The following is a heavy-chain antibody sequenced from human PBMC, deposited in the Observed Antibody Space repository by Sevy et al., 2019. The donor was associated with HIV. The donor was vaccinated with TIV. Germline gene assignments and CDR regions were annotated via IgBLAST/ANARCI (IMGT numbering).Heavy chain of an antibody. CDR1: GGSITSLY. V-gene: IGHV4-59*08. CDR2: IYYNGHI. CDR3: AGENAWGRGYS. D-gene: IGHD1-26*01. Sequence: KQSQTLSLTCTVSGGSITSLYRNWIRQPPGKGLEWIANIYYNGHINYNPSLKSRVTLSLDTSKNQFSLRLSSVTAADTAMYYCAGENAWGRGYSWGQGTLVTVSS. J-gene: IGHJ4*02.